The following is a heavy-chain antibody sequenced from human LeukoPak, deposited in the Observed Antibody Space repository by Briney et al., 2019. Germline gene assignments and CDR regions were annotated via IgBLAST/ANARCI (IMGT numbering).Heavy chain of an antibody. CDR2: SYSDGTT. D-gene: IGHD2/OR15-2a*01. V-gene: IGHV3-66*04. J-gene: IGHJ4*02. CDR3: TRQIYDNCNPFDY. Sequence: GGSLRLSCAASGFTVRSNYMSWVRQAPGKGLEWVSVSYSDGTTYYADSVKGSFTISRDKSKNTLYLQMNSLRDEDTAVYYCTRQIYDNCNPFDYWGQGTLVTVSS. CDR1: GFTVRSNY.